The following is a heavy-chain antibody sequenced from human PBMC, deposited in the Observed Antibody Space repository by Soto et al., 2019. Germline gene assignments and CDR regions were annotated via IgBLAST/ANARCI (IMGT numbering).Heavy chain of an antibody. V-gene: IGHV3-7*03. CDR1: GFTLSGYG. J-gene: IGHJ4*02. CDR2: IKQDGSET. CDR3: TTDSHWAIISPTHDY. D-gene: IGHD2-2*01. Sequence: HPAGSMRLSCALSGFTLSGYGMHWVRQAPGKGLEWVANIKQDGSETHYVDSVKGRFTISRDTANNILFLQMNSLRAEDTAIYYCTTDSHWAIISPTHDYWGQGTLVTVSS.